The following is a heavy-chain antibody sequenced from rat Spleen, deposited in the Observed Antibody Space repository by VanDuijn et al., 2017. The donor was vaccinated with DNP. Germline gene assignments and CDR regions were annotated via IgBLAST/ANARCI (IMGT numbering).Heavy chain of an antibody. CDR1: GFTFSSYD. D-gene: IGHD1-1*01. V-gene: IGHV5-25*01. Sequence: EVQLVESGGGLVQPGRSLKLSCAASGFTFSSYDMAWVRQAPTKGLEWVASISTSGGTTYYRDSVKGRFTVYRDNAKSTLYLQMDSLRSEDTATYYCARDQRLQWDYFDYWGQGVMVTVSS. CDR2: ISTSGGTT. J-gene: IGHJ2*01. CDR3: ARDQRLQWDYFDY.